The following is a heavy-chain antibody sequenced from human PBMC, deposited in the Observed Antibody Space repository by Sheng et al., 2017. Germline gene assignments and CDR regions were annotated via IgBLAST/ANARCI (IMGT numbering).Heavy chain of an antibody. CDR3: ARGGGGYNRDDGMDV. CDR2: ISAYTGNT. Sequence: QVQLVQSGTEVKKPGASVKVSCKASGYTFTNYGISWVRQAPGQGLEWMGWISAYTGNTNYVQNLQGRVTMTTDTSTSTAYMELRSLRSDDTSVYYCARGGGGYNRDDGMDVWGQGTTVTVSS. J-gene: IGHJ6*02. V-gene: IGHV1-18*01. CDR1: GYTFTNYG. D-gene: IGHD5-12*01.